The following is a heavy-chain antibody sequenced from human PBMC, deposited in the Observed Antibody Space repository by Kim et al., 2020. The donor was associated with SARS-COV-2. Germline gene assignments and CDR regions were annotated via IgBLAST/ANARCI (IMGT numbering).Heavy chain of an antibody. V-gene: IGHV1-69*04. CDR3: ARGRQWLNWFDP. D-gene: IGHD6-19*01. J-gene: IGHJ5*02. Sequence: NYAQKFQGRGTITADNSTSTAYVELSSLRSEDTAVYYCARGRQWLNWFDPWGQGTLVTVSS.